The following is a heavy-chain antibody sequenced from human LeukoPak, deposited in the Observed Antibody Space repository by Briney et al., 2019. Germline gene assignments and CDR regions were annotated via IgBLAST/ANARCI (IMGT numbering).Heavy chain of an antibody. Sequence: GGSQRLSCAASGFTFNNYGMHWVRQAPGKGLEWVAFIRDDGGDKFYADSVKDRFTISRDSSKNTLYLQMNSLRAEDTALYYCAKVIYYGDFLDAFDIWGQGTMVTVSS. V-gene: IGHV3-30*02. CDR1: GFTFNNYG. J-gene: IGHJ3*02. CDR2: IRDDGGDK. D-gene: IGHD4-17*01. CDR3: AKVIYYGDFLDAFDI.